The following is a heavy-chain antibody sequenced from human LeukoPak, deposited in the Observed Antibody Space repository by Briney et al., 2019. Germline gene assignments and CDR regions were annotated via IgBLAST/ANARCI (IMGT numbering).Heavy chain of an antibody. V-gene: IGHV1-18*01. J-gene: IGHJ4*02. CDR3: ARESGKWELLSFDY. CDR2: ISAYNGNT. Sequence: ASVKVSCKASGYTFTSYGISWVRQAPGQGLEWMGWISAYNGNTNYAQKLQGRVTMTTDTSTSTAYMELRSLRSDDTAVYYCARESGKWELLSFDYWGQGTLVTVSS. D-gene: IGHD1-26*01. CDR1: GYTFTSYG.